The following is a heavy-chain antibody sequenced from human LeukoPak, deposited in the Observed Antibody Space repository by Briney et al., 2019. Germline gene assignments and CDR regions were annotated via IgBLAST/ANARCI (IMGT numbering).Heavy chain of an antibody. Sequence: SETLSLTCTVSGGSISSGSYWWSWIRQHPERGLECIGYHYYSGNTYYNPSLKSRVSISVDTSKNQLSLTLTSVTAADTAVYYCARGHRTSSAYHCNAMDVWGQGTTVTVSS. V-gene: IGHV4-31*03. CDR1: GGSISSGSYW. CDR3: ARGHRTSSAYHCNAMDV. CDR2: HYYSGNT. J-gene: IGHJ6*02. D-gene: IGHD2-8*01.